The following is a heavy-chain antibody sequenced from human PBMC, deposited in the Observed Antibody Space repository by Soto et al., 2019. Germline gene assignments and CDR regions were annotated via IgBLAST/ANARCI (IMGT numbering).Heavy chain of an antibody. CDR3: PFTAMISRDSSPCLDY. D-gene: IGHD5-18*01. V-gene: IGHV3-15*01. CDR2: IKSKSDSETA. J-gene: IGHJ4*02. Sequence: GGSLRLSCAASGFTFSSYGMFWVRQAPGRGLEWVGRIKSKSDSETADVAAPVKARFTISRDDSKNTVCLEMNSLKSEDTAIYYCPFTAMISRDSSPCLDYWGRGTQVTVSS. CDR1: GFTFSSYG.